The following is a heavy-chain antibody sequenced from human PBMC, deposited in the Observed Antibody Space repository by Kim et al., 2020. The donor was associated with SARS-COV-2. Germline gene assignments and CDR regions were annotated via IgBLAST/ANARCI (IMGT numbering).Heavy chain of an antibody. D-gene: IGHD2-2*01. Sequence: GGSLRLSCAASGFTFSTYAISWVRQAPGKGLEWVSGISGSGGGIHFADSVKGRFTISRDNSKSTLYLQMNSLRAEDTAIYYCAKRHPQCSSMSCYFGGM. CDR1: GFTFSTYA. J-gene: IGHJ6*01. CDR3: AKRHPQCSSMSCYFGGM. V-gene: IGHV3-23*01. CDR2: ISGSGGGI.